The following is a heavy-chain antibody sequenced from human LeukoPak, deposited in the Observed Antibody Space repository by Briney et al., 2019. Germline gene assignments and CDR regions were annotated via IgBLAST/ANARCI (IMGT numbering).Heavy chain of an antibody. V-gene: IGHV1-18*01. CDR1: GYTFNNYD. Sequence: GASVKVSCKASGYTFNNYDINWVRQAPGQGLEWMGWISAYNGNTNYAQKLQGRVTMTTDTSTSTAYMELRSLRSDDTAVYYCARGWFGELSPFDYWGQGTLVTVSS. J-gene: IGHJ4*02. CDR2: ISAYNGNT. CDR3: ARGWFGELSPFDY. D-gene: IGHD3-10*01.